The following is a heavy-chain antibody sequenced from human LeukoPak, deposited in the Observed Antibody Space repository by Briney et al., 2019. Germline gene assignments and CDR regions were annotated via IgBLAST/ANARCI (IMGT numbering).Heavy chain of an antibody. CDR1: GFTFDDYA. D-gene: IGHD6-6*01. V-gene: IGHV3-9*01. CDR2: ISWNSGSI. CDR3: AKDSSSGGHYFDY. J-gene: IGHJ4*02. Sequence: GRSLRLSCAASGFTFDDYAMHWVRQAPGKGLEWVSGISWNSGSIAYADSVRGRFTISRDNVKNSLFLELNSLRPEDTALYYCAKDSSSGGHYFDYWGQGTLLTASS.